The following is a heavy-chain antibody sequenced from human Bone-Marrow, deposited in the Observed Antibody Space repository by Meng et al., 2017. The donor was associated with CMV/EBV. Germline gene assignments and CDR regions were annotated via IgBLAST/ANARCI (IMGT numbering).Heavy chain of an antibody. Sequence: GESLKISCAASGFTFSSYGMHWVRQAPGKGLEWVAVIWYDGSNKYYADSVKGRFTISRDNSKNTLYLQMNSLRAEDTAVYYCAKSLDSKQLDNYGMDVWGQGTTVTVSS. J-gene: IGHJ6*02. V-gene: IGHV3-30*02. D-gene: IGHD4-11*01. CDR3: AKSLDSKQLDNYGMDV. CDR2: IWYDGSNK. CDR1: GFTFSSYG.